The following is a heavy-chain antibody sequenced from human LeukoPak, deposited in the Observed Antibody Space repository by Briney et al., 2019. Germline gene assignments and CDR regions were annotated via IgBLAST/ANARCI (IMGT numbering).Heavy chain of an antibody. Sequence: SETLSLTCDVSRYSISSGHFWAWIRQPPGKGLEWLATIYNTGTTHYSPSLQSRVTISVDTSKNQFSLRLNSVTAADTATYYCARQGTYCTEDDCYPAWFEFWGQGTLLSVSS. D-gene: IGHD2-21*02. CDR1: RYSISSGHF. J-gene: IGHJ1*01. V-gene: IGHV4-38-2*01. CDR2: IYNTGTT. CDR3: ARQGTYCTEDDCYPAWFEF.